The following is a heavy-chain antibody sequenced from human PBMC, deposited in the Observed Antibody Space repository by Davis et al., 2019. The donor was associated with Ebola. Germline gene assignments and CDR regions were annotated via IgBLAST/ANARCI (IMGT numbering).Heavy chain of an antibody. CDR1: GFTFSSYA. Sequence: GESLKISCAASGFTFSSYAMSWVRQAPGKGLEWVSAISGSGGSTYYADSVKGRFTISRDNSKNTLYLQMNSLRAEDTAVYYCAKEEEQQLGVLYYYYGMDVWGQGTTVTVSS. CDR2: ISGSGGST. J-gene: IGHJ6*02. CDR3: AKEEEQQLGVLYYYYGMDV. D-gene: IGHD6-13*01. V-gene: IGHV3-23*01.